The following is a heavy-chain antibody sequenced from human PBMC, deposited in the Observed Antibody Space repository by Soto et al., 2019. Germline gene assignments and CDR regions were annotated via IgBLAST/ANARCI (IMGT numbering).Heavy chain of an antibody. CDR3: AKDQSRIAVAGTGSDFDY. CDR1: GFTFSSYA. V-gene: IGHV3-23*01. Sequence: GGSLRLPCAASGFTFSSYAMSWVRQAPGKGLEWVSAISGSGGSTYYADSVKGRFTISRDNSKNTLYLQMNSLRAEDTAVYYCAKDQSRIAVAGTGSDFDYWGQGTLVTVSS. CDR2: ISGSGGST. D-gene: IGHD6-19*01. J-gene: IGHJ4*02.